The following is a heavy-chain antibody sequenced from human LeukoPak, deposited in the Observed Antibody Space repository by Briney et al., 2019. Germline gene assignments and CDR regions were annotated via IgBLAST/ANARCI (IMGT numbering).Heavy chain of an antibody. CDR2: IYYSGST. Sequence: SETLSLTCTVSGYSINNGYYWGWIRQPPGKGLEWIGYIYYSGSTNYNPSLKSRVTISVDTSKNQFSLKLSSVTAADTAVYYCASSYGSGSYFDYWGQGTLVTVSS. V-gene: IGHV4-61*01. D-gene: IGHD3-10*01. CDR3: ASSYGSGSYFDY. CDR1: GYSINNGYY. J-gene: IGHJ4*02.